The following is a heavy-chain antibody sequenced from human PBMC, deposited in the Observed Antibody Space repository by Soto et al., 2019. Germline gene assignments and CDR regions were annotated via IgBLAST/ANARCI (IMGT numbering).Heavy chain of an antibody. CDR3: ARDKNVLLLFGELLSDGMDV. V-gene: IGHV3-66*01. D-gene: IGHD3-10*01. Sequence: EVQLVESGGGLVQPGGSLRLSCAASGFTVSSNYMSWVRQAPGKGLEWVSVIYSGGSTYYADSVKGRFTISRDNSKNTLYLQMNSLRAEDTAVYYCARDKNVLLLFGELLSDGMDVWGQGTTVTVSS. CDR2: IYSGGST. CDR1: GFTVSSNY. J-gene: IGHJ6*02.